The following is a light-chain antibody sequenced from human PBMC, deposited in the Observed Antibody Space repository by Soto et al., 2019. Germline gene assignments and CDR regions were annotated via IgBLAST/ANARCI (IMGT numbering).Light chain of an antibody. CDR2: DNN. CDR1: SSNTGNNY. Sequence: QSALTQPPSVSAAPGQKVTISCSGSSSNTGNNYVSWYQQLPGTAPKLLIYDNNKRPSGIPDRFSGSKSGTSATLGITGLQTGDEADYYCGTWDSGLSAGGVFGTGTKVTVL. J-gene: IGLJ1*01. CDR3: GTWDSGLSAGGV. V-gene: IGLV1-51*01.